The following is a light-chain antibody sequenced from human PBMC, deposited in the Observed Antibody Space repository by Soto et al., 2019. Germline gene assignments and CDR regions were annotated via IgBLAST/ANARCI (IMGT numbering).Light chain of an antibody. CDR3: QQYNSYWT. CDR1: QSINNW. V-gene: IGKV1-5*03. J-gene: IGKJ1*01. CDR2: KAS. Sequence: DIPMIQSPSTLSASVGDRVTITCRASQSINNWLAWYQQKPGKAPKLLIYKASSLESGVPSRFSGSGSGTEFTLTISSLQPDDFATYYCQQYNSYWTFGQGTKVEIK.